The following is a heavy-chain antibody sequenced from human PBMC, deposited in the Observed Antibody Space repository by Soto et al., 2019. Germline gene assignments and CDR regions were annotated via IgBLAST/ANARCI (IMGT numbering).Heavy chain of an antibody. Sequence: EVRLVESGGGLIQPGGSLRLSCAASGFTVSSNYMSWVRQAPGKGLEWVSVIYSGGSTYYADSVKGRFTISRDNSKNTLYLQMNSLRAEDTAVYYCARIAVAEADAFDIWGQGTMVTVSS. J-gene: IGHJ3*02. CDR2: IYSGGST. V-gene: IGHV3-53*01. CDR3: ARIAVAEADAFDI. CDR1: GFTVSSNY. D-gene: IGHD6-19*01.